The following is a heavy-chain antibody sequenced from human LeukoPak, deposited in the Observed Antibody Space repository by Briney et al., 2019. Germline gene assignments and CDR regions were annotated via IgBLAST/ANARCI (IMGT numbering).Heavy chain of an antibody. CDR2: ISSSSSYI. Sequence: GGSLRLSCAASGFTFSDYYMSWIRQAPGKGLEWVSSISSSSSYIYYADSVKGRFTISRDDSKNTLSLQMNSLRVEDTALYYCAQDIAWGAFEHWGQGTLVTVSS. CDR1: GFTFSDYY. CDR3: AQDIAWGAFEH. V-gene: IGHV3-11*05. J-gene: IGHJ4*02. D-gene: IGHD7-27*01.